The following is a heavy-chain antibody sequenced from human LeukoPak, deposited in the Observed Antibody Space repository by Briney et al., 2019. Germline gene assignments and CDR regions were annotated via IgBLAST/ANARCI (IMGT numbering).Heavy chain of an antibody. CDR1: GGSISSGSYY. J-gene: IGHJ6*03. CDR2: IYTSGST. CDR3: ARVGGYCSGGSCYPYYYMDV. V-gene: IGHV4-61*02. D-gene: IGHD2-15*01. Sequence: SQTLSLTCTVSGGSISSGSYYWSWIRQPAGKGLEWIGRIYTSGSTNYNPSLKSRVTMSVDTSKNQFSLKLSSVTAADTAVYYCARVGGYCSGGSCYPYYYMDVWGKGTTVTISS.